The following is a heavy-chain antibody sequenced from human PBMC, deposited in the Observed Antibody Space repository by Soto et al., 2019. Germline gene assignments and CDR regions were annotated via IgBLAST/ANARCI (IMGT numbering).Heavy chain of an antibody. CDR1: GFSLNTGGLG. Sequence: QITLKESGPTLVKPTQTLTLTCTFSGFSLNTGGLGVGWIRQPPGKALEWLALIYWDGDKRYSPSLQSRLSITKDTPHSPVXLXMXXVDPVDTDTYYCVHSRCGGDCLRPYSSHYYYGMHVWGQGNTVTVSS. J-gene: IGHJ6*02. V-gene: IGHV2-5*02. CDR3: VHSRCGGDCLRPYSSHYYYGMHV. CDR2: IYWDGDK. D-gene: IGHD2-21*02.